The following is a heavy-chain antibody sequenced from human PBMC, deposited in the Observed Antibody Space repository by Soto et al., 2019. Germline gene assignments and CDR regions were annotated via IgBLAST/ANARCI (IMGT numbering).Heavy chain of an antibody. J-gene: IGHJ4*02. CDR3: ARDTWELPFDY. V-gene: IGHV3-74*01. Sequence: EVQLLESGGGLVQPGGSLRLSCAASGFTFSSYAMSWVRQAPGKGLEWVSRINSDGSSTSYADSVKGRFTISRDNAKNTLYLQMNSLRAEDTAVYYCARDTWELPFDYWGQGTLVTVSS. D-gene: IGHD1-26*01. CDR1: GFTFSSYA. CDR2: INSDGSST.